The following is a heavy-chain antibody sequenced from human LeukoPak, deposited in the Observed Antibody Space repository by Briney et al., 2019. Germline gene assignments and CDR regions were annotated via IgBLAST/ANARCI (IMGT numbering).Heavy chain of an antibody. CDR2: IYYSGST. D-gene: IGHD1-26*01. V-gene: IGHV4-59*11. J-gene: IGHJ6*03. CDR1: GGSISSHY. CDR3: ARAARGALYYYYYMDV. Sequence: SETLSLTCTVSGGSISSHYWSWIRQPPGKGLEWIGYIYYSGSTNYNPSLKSRVTISADTSKNQFSLKLSSVTAADTAVYYCARAARGALYYYYYMDVWGKGTTVTVSS.